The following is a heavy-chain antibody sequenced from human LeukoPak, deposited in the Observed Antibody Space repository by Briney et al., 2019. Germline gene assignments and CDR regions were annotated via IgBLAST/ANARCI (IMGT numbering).Heavy chain of an antibody. CDR3: AARRRDGYNYGYFDY. Sequence: GGSLRLSCVASGFTINSYYMQWVRQDPRKGLMWVSRISGDGTNIDYADFVRGRFTISRDNSKNTLYLQMNSLRAEDTAVYYCAARRRDGYNYGYFDYWGQGTLVTVSS. V-gene: IGHV3-74*01. D-gene: IGHD5-24*01. J-gene: IGHJ4*02. CDR1: GFTINSYY. CDR2: ISGDGTNI.